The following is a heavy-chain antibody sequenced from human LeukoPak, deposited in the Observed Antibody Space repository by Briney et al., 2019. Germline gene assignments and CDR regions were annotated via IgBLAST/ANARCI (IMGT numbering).Heavy chain of an antibody. CDR3: ARGGLRGQAFDI. J-gene: IGHJ3*02. Sequence: GGSLRLSCAASGFTFSSYAMHWVRQAPGKGLEYVSAISSNGGSTYYANSVKGRFTISRDNSKNTLYLQMGSLRAEDMAVYYCARGGLRGQAFDIWGQGTMVTVSS. V-gene: IGHV3-64*01. CDR1: GFTFSSYA. D-gene: IGHD3-16*01. CDR2: ISSNGGST.